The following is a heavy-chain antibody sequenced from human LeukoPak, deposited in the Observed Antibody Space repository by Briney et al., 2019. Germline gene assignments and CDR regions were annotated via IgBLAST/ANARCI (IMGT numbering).Heavy chain of an antibody. Sequence: GGSLRLSCAASGFTFSTYWMHWVRQAPGKGLVWVSRINSDGCIINYADSVKGRFTISRDNAKSTLYLQMNSLTAEDTAVYYCARSVENWGQGTLDTVSS. J-gene: IGHJ4*02. CDR3: ARSVEN. CDR1: GFTFSTYW. CDR2: INSDGCII. D-gene: IGHD1-1*01. V-gene: IGHV3-74*01.